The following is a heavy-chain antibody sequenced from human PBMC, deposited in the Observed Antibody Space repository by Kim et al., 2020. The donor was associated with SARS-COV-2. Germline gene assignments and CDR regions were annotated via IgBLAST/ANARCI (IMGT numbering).Heavy chain of an antibody. CDR2: ISGDGETI. CDR3: ARDWDGSQWSITGY. D-gene: IGHD3-10*01. J-gene: IGHJ4*02. Sequence: GGSLRLSCAASGFTFSDYYMSWIRQAPGKGLKWLSYISGDGETIFYADSVKGRFTISRDNAKNSVFLQMNSLRAEDTAVYYCARDWDGSQWSITGYWGQGTLVTVSS. V-gene: IGHV3-11*01. CDR1: GFTFSDYY.